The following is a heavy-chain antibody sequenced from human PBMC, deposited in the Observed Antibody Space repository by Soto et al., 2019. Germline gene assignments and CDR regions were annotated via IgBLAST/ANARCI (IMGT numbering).Heavy chain of an antibody. CDR2: IVVGTGNT. CDR1: GFTXTTSA. CDR3: AATSSGWKRGMDV. Sequence: SXKVSFTASGFTXTTSAVKVVRQARGQRLECMGWIVVGTGNTDYAQKLQERLTITRDKSKGTAYMELSSLRSEDTDVYYRAATSSGWKRGMDVWGQGTTVTVSS. V-gene: IGHV1-58*01. J-gene: IGHJ6*02. D-gene: IGHD6-19*01.